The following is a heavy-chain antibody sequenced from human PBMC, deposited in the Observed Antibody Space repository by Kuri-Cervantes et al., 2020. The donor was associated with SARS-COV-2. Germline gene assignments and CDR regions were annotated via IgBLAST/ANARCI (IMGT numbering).Heavy chain of an antibody. J-gene: IGHJ6*02. Sequence: SETLSLTCTVSGGSVSGYYWTWMRQPPGKGLEWIGNIHYSGSTNYNTSLDSRVTISVDTSKNQLSLRLSSVTAADTAVYYCAGLGATKGSYYYGVDVWGQGTTVTVSS. CDR3: AGLGATKGSYYYGVDV. V-gene: IGHV4-59*02. D-gene: IGHD1-26*01. CDR1: GGSVSGYY. CDR2: IHYSGST.